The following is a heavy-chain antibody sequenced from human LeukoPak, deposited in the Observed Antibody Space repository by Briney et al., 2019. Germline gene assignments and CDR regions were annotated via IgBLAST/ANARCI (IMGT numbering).Heavy chain of an antibody. Sequence: GASLRLSCAASGFTFSSYAMSWVRQAPRKGLEWLSAISGSGGSTYYADSVKGRFTISRDNSKNTLYLQMNSLRAEDTAVYYCAKDLWELYHDAFDIWGQGTMVTVSS. CDR3: AKDLWELYHDAFDI. D-gene: IGHD1-26*01. CDR2: ISGSGGST. CDR1: GFTFSSYA. V-gene: IGHV3-23*01. J-gene: IGHJ3*02.